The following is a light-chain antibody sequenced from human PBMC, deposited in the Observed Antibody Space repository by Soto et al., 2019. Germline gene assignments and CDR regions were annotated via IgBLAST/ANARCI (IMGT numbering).Light chain of an antibody. J-gene: IGLJ1*01. V-gene: IGLV1-40*01. CDR2: GNN. Sequence: QSVLTQPPSVSGAPGQRVTISCTGSSSNIGANYDVHWYQQRPGTAPKLLILGNNNRPSGVPDRFSGSKSGTSASLAITGLQAEDEGDYYCQSYDTTLSARYVFGTGTKRTVL. CDR1: SSNIGANYD. CDR3: QSYDTTLSARYV.